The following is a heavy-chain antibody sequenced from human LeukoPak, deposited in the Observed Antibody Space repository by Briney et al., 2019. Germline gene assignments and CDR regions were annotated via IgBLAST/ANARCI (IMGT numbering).Heavy chain of an antibody. CDR3: AKVSYYGSGSYPNRDY. V-gene: IGHV3-23*01. CDR1: GFTFSSYA. Sequence: GGSLRLSCAASGFTFSSYAMSWVRQAPGKGLEWVSAISGSGGSTYYADSVKGRFTISRDNSKNTLYLQMNSLRAEDTAVYYCAKVSYYGSGSYPNRDYWGQGTLVTVSS. CDR2: ISGSGGST. J-gene: IGHJ4*02. D-gene: IGHD3-10*01.